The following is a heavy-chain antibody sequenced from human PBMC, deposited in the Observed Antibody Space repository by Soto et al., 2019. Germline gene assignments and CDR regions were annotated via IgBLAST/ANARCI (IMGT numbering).Heavy chain of an antibody. D-gene: IGHD2-15*01. Sequence: QVQLVESGGGVVQPGRSLRLSCAASGFTFSSYAMHWVRQAPGKGLEWVAVISYDGSNKYYAHSVEGRVTLTRDNSKNKLYMQMNSLIAGDTAVYYCARDSGGYCSGASCSDAFDIWGQGTMVTVSS. CDR2: ISYDGSNK. CDR1: GFTFSSYA. V-gene: IGHV3-30-3*01. J-gene: IGHJ3*02. CDR3: ARDSGGYCSGASCSDAFDI.